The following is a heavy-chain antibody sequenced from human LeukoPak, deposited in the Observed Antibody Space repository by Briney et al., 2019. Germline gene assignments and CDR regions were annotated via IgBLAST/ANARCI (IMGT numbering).Heavy chain of an antibody. J-gene: IGHJ4*02. CDR3: ARGISGYSYGPSFDY. V-gene: IGHV4-39*07. Sequence: PSETLSLTCTVSGASISSSSYYWGWIRQPPGKGLEWIGSIYYSGSTYYNPSLKSRVTISVDTSKNQFSLKLSSVTAADTAVYYCARGISGYSYGPSFDYWGQGTLVTVSS. CDR1: GASISSSSYY. D-gene: IGHD5-18*01. CDR2: IYYSGST.